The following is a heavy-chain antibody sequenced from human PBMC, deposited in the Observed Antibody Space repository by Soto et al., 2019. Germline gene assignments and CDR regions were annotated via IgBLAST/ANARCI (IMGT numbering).Heavy chain of an antibody. D-gene: IGHD2-21*02. Sequence: GGSLRLSCVGSGFPFSTYSINWVRQAPGKGLEWVTSISSRSDIYYADSVKGRFTISRDNAKNSVSLQMNSLGAEDTAVYYCSREDTACPLAYGLDVWGQGTTLTVSS. J-gene: IGHJ6*02. CDR3: SREDTACPLAYGLDV. V-gene: IGHV3-21*01. CDR2: ISSRSDI. CDR1: GFPFSTYS.